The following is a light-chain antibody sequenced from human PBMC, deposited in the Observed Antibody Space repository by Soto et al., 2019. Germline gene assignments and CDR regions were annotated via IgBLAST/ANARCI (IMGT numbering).Light chain of an antibody. J-gene: IGKJ1*01. CDR3: QQYVSWT. Sequence: EIVLTQSPGTLSLSPGERVTLSCRASQSISSDFLAWYQQKPGQAPRLLIYGASNRATGIPDRFSGSGSGTDFTLTISRLEPEDSAIYYCQQYVSWTFGQGTKVEIQ. CDR2: GAS. CDR1: QSISSDF. V-gene: IGKV3-20*01.